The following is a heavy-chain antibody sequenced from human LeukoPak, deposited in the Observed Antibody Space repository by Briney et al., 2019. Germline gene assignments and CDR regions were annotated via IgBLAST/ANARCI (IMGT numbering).Heavy chain of an antibody. CDR1: GGSISSYY. CDR2: IYYSGST. CDR3: ARRRLVRGVMDAFDI. Sequence: PSETLSLTCTVSGGSISSYYWSWIRQPPGKGLEWIGYIYYSGSTNYNPSLKSRVTISVDTSKNQFSLKLSSVTAADTAVYYCARRRLVRGVMDAFDIWGQGTMVTVSS. D-gene: IGHD3-10*01. J-gene: IGHJ3*02. V-gene: IGHV4-59*01.